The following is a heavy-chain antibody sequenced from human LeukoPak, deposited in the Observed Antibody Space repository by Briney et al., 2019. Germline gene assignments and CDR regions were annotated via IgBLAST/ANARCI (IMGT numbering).Heavy chain of an antibody. V-gene: IGHV3-23*01. J-gene: IGHJ4*02. D-gene: IGHD6-19*01. CDR2: TGGSDDNT. Sequence: GGSLRLSCEGSGFSFNGSAMSWVRQAPGKGLEWVAVTGGSDDNTHYADSVKGRFSISRDTSENRLFLQMNSLRPDDSALYYCTKHLMTGFSSGWYLAYWGQGTLVTVSS. CDR3: TKHLMTGFSSGWYLAY. CDR1: GFSFNGSA.